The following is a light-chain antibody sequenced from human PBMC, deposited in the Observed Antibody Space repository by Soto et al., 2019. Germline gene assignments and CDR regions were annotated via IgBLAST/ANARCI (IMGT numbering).Light chain of an antibody. J-gene: IGKJ4*01. V-gene: IGKV1-6*01. CDR2: AAS. CDR3: LQDYNYPLT. Sequence: GDRVPITCRASQGIRNDLGWYQQKPGKAPKLLIYAASSLQSGVPSRFSGSGSGTDFTLTISSLQPEDFATYYCLQDYNYPLTFGGGTKVEIK. CDR1: QGIRND.